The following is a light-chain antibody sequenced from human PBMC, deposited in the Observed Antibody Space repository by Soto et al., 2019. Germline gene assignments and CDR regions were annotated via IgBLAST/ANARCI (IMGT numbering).Light chain of an antibody. CDR1: SSDVGSYNI. J-gene: IGLJ2*01. CDR2: EVS. Sequence: QSALTQPASVSGSPGQSITISCTGTSSDVGSYNIVSWYQQHPGKAPKLMIYEVSKRPSGVSNRFSGSKSGNTASLTISGLQAEDEADDSCCSYAGSSTLFGGGTKLTVL. V-gene: IGLV2-23*02. CDR3: CSYAGSSTL.